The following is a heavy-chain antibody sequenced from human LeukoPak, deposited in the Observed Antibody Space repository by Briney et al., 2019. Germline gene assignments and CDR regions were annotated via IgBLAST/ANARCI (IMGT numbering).Heavy chain of an antibody. CDR1: GFTFSYYG. J-gene: IGHJ6*02. CDR2: ISGSYDM. CDR3: ARDRGQEAFNTHPMDV. D-gene: IGHD1-26*01. Sequence: GGSLRLSCAASGFTFSYYGMNWVRQAPGKGLEWLSHISGSYDMYYAESVKGRFTISRDNAKTSLYLQMNSLRAEDTAVYYCARDRGQEAFNTHPMDVWGQGTTVTVSS. V-gene: IGHV3-48*01.